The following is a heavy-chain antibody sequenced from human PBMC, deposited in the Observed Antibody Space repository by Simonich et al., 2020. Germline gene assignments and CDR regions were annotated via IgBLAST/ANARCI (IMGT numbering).Heavy chain of an antibody. CDR3: ARDFRLQLVEIGTYYYYGMDV. J-gene: IGHJ6*02. Sequence: EVQLVESGGGLVQPGGSLRLSCAASGFPFSSYEMNWVRQAPGKGLEWVSYISSSGSTIYCTDSVKGRFTIARDNAKNSLYLQRNSLRAEDTAVYYCARDFRLQLVEIGTYYYYGMDVWGQGTTVTVSS. CDR1: GFPFSSYE. CDR2: ISSSGSTI. V-gene: IGHV3-48*03. D-gene: IGHD6-6*01.